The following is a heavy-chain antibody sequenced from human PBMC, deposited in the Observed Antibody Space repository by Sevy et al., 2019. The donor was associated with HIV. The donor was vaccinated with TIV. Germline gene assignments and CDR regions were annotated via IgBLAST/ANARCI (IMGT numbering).Heavy chain of an antibody. J-gene: IGHJ4*02. D-gene: IGHD3-10*01. CDR1: GYSLTAHY. CDR2: INPDSGDT. Sequence: ASVKVSCKASGYSLTAHYIHWVRQAPGQGLEWMGWINPDSGDTHYAQKFQGSVTMTRDTSMTTAYMELRSLRSDDTAVYYCARVQRGGVPDYWGQGTLITVSS. CDR3: ARVQRGGVPDY. V-gene: IGHV1-2*02.